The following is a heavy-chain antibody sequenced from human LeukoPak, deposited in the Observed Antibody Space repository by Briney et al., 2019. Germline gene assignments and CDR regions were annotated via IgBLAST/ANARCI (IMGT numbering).Heavy chain of an antibody. V-gene: IGHV1-8*03. CDR3: ARDFCSTSCNLGY. D-gene: IGHD2-2*01. CDR1: GYTFTKYD. J-gene: IGHJ4*02. CDR2: MNPNSGNT. Sequence: GASVKVSCKASGYTFTKYDINWVRQATGQGLEWMGWMNPNSGNTGYAQKFQGRVTITRNTSMSTAYMELSSLRFEDTAVYYCARDFCSTSCNLGYWGQGTLVTVSS.